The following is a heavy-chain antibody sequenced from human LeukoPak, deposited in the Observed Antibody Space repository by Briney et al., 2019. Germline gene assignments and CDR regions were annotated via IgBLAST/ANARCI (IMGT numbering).Heavy chain of an antibody. Sequence: SETLSLTCTVSGDSISSYYWSWIRQPPGRGLEWIGYIFYSGSTNYNPSLKSRVTISVDTSKSQFSLKLSSVTAADTAVYYCARDLDHGRAFNIWGQGTKVTVSS. J-gene: IGHJ3*02. CDR1: GDSISSYY. V-gene: IGHV4-59*01. CDR3: ARDLDHGRAFNI. D-gene: IGHD2-8*01. CDR2: IFYSGST.